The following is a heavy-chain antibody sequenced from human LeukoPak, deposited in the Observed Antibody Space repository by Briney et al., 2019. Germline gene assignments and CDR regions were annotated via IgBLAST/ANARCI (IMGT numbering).Heavy chain of an antibody. V-gene: IGHV3-23*01. CDR3: AKVLAVAGTYYFDY. CDR2: ISGSGRSS. Sequence: GGSLRLSCAASGFTFSNYAMSWVRQAPGKGLEWVSVISGSGRSSYYADSMKGRFTISRDNSKNTLYLQVNSLRAEDTAVYYCAKVLAVAGTYYFDYWGQGTLVTVSS. D-gene: IGHD6-19*01. CDR1: GFTFSNYA. J-gene: IGHJ4*02.